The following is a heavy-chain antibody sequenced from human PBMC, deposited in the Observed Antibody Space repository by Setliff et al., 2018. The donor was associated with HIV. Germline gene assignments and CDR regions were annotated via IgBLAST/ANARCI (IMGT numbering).Heavy chain of an antibody. D-gene: IGHD5-18*01. CDR2: INHSGST. CDR3: ARATPGYNYGSRHAFDI. V-gene: IGHV4-34*01. CDR1: GGSFSGYY. Sequence: SETLSLTCAVYGGSFSGYYWSWIRQPPGKGLEWIGEINHSGSTNYNPSLKSRVTITVDTSKNQSSLKLSSVTAADTAVYYCARATPGYNYGSRHAFDIWGQGTKVTVS. J-gene: IGHJ3*02.